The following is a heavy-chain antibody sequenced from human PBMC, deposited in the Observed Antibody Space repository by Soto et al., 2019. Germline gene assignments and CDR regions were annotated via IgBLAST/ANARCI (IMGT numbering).Heavy chain of an antibody. J-gene: IGHJ4*02. D-gene: IGHD3-10*01. CDR3: ARSRGYGSGSYAVAY. CDR2: INHSGST. Sequence: QVQLQQWGAGLLKPSETLSLTCAVYGGSFSGYYWSWIRQPPGKGLEWIGEINHSGSTNYNPSLKSRVTISVDTSKNQLSLKLSSVTAADTAVYYCARSRGYGSGSYAVAYWGQGTLVTVSS. CDR1: GGSFSGYY. V-gene: IGHV4-34*01.